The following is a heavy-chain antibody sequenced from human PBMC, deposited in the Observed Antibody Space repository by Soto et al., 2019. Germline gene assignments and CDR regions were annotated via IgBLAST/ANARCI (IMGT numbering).Heavy chain of an antibody. CDR3: AREGGDLNWFDP. D-gene: IGHD4-17*01. V-gene: IGHV3-48*01. J-gene: IGHJ5*02. CDR1: GFTFSSYS. Sequence: EVQLVESGGGLVQPGGSLRLSCAASGFTFSSYSMNWVRQAPGKGLEWVSYISSSSSTIYYAASVKGRFTISRDNAKKSLYLQMNSLRAEDTAVYYGAREGGDLNWFDPWGQGTLVTVSS. CDR2: ISSSSSTI.